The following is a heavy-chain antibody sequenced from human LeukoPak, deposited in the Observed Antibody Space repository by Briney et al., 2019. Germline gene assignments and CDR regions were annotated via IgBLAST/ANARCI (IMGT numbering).Heavy chain of an antibody. D-gene: IGHD2-2*02. CDR1: GYIFTNSW. V-gene: IGHV5-51*01. Sequence: GESLKISCKGSGYIFTNSWIGWVRQMPGKGLELMGIINPADSERRYSPSFQGQVTISVDKSISTAYLQWSSLKASDTAMYYCSRQGCTTTSCHTIDSWDQGSLVTVSS. CDR2: INPADSER. J-gene: IGHJ4*02. CDR3: SRQGCTTTSCHTIDS.